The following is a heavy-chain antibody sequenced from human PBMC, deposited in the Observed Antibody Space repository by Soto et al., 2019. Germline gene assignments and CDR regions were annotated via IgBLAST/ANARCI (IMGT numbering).Heavy chain of an antibody. Sequence: QVQLVQSGAEVKKPGSSVKVSCKASGGTFSSYAISWVRQAPGQGLEWMGGIIPIFGTANYAQKFQGRVTITADESTSTAYMELSSLRSEDTAVYYCARAEDDIVVVPAAIRGGALGYYYYGMDVWGQGTTVTVSS. J-gene: IGHJ6*02. D-gene: IGHD2-2*01. V-gene: IGHV1-69*01. CDR2: IIPIFGTA. CDR1: GGTFSSYA. CDR3: ARAEDDIVVVPAAIRGGALGYYYYGMDV.